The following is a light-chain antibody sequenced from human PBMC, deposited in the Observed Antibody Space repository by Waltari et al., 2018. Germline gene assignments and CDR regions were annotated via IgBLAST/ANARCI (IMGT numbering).Light chain of an antibody. CDR1: PGSLSSPSY. Sequence: QTVVTLEPPLSVSPGETVTPTCPLCPGSLSSPSYASWYQQSPGQTPRTLVYNANIRSSGVPDRFSGSVLGNKAVLIITGAQAEDESTYYCLLYMGSGIWVFGGGTKLTVL. J-gene: IGLJ3*02. CDR3: LLYMGSGIWV. CDR2: NAN. V-gene: IGLV8-61*01.